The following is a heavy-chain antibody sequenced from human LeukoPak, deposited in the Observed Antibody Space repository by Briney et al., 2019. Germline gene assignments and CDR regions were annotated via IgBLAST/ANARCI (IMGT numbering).Heavy chain of an antibody. CDR2: IGAGGSNT. D-gene: IGHD1-26*01. CDR1: GFTFTTYG. J-gene: IGHJ5*02. Sequence: GGSLRLSCAASGFTFTTYGMTWVRQAPGKGLEWVSAIGAGGSNTYYADSVKGRFTISRDNSKNTLYLQMSSLRAEDTAVYYCVKPVGAPPSWGQGSLVTVSS. CDR3: VKPVGAPPS. V-gene: IGHV3-23*01.